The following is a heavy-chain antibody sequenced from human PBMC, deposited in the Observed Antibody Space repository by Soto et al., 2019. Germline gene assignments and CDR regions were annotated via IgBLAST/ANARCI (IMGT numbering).Heavy chain of an antibody. CDR2: IKQDGSEK. V-gene: IGHV3-7*03. D-gene: IGHD6-6*01. CDR3: ARQIAARHGMDV. J-gene: IGHJ6*02. Sequence: GGSLRLSCAASGFTFSSYGMHWVRQAPGKGLEWVANIKQDGSEKYYVDSVKGRFTISRDNAKNSLYLQMNSLRAEDTAVYYCARQIAARHGMDVWGQGTTVTVSS. CDR1: GFTFSSYG.